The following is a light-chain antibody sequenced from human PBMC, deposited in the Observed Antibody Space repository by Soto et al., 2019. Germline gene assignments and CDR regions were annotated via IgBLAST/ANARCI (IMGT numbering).Light chain of an antibody. V-gene: IGKV1-39*01. CDR3: QQTYSAPGT. CDR1: QNITKF. J-gene: IGKJ1*01. CDR2: VTS. Sequence: DIQMTQSPSSLSASVGDRVTVTCRPSQNITKFLNWYQEKPGKAPQALIYVTSNLENGVPSRFSGSGAGTEFTLTISSLQPEDFATYYCQQTYSAPGTFGQGTRVEV.